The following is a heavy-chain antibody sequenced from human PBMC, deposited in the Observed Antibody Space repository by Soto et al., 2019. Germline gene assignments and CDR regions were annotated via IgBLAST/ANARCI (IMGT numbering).Heavy chain of an antibody. D-gene: IGHD6-13*01. V-gene: IGHV1-8*01. CDR3: ARTMGGIAAAGSDF. Sequence: QVQLLQSGAEVKKPGASVKVSCKASGYTFNTYDIEWFRLATGLGLAWMGSMNPNTGSTDYAQKFQGRVTMTMTTSISTAYLELSSLRSDDTAIYYCARTMGGIAAAGSDFWGQGTLVTVSA. CDR1: GYTFNTYD. J-gene: IGHJ4*02. CDR2: MNPNTGST.